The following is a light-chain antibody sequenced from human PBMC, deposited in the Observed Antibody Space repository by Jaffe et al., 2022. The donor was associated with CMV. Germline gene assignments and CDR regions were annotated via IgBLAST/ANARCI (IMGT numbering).Light chain of an antibody. CDR2: GAS. Sequence: DIQMTQSPSSLYASVGDRVTITCRASQSISGYLNWYQHKPGKAPNLLIYGASSLQSGVPSRFSGSGSETDFTLTISSLQLEDFATYYCQQSFSFPRTFGQGTKVEVK. J-gene: IGKJ1*01. CDR3: QQSFSFPRT. V-gene: IGKV1-39*01. CDR1: QSISGY.